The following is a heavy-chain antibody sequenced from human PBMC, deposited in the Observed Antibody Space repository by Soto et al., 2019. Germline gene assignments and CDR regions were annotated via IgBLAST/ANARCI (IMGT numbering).Heavy chain of an antibody. CDR2: ISAYNGNT. CDR3: ARDLRPIAVAAPKGPGEAFDI. V-gene: IGHV1-18*01. D-gene: IGHD6-19*01. Sequence: ASVKVSCKASGYTFTSYGSSWVRQAPGQGLEWMGWISAYNGNTNYAQKLQGRVTMTTDTSTSTAYMELRSLRSDDTAVYYCARDLRPIAVAAPKGPGEAFDIWGQGTMVTVSS. CDR1: GYTFTSYG. J-gene: IGHJ3*02.